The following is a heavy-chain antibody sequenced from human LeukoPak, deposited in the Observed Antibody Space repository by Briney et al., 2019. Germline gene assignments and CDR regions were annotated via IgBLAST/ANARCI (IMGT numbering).Heavy chain of an antibody. CDR2: MNPNSGNT. J-gene: IGHJ6*02. D-gene: IGHD4-17*01. V-gene: IGHV1-8*01. Sequence: ASVKVSCKASGYTFTSYDINWVRQATGQGLEWMGWMNPNSGNTGYAQKFQGRVTMTRNTSISTAYMELSSLRSEDTAVYYCARGLSSRGTTVLYYYYYYGMDVWGQGTTVTVPS. CDR1: GYTFTSYD. CDR3: ARGLSSRGTTVLYYYYYYGMDV.